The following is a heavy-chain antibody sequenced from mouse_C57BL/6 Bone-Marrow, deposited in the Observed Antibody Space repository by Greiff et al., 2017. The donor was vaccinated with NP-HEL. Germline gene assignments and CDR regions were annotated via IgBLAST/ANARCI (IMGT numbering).Heavy chain of an antibody. CDR1: GYTFTSYG. J-gene: IGHJ1*03. Sequence: VQLQQSGAELARPGASVKLSCKASGYTFTSYGISWVKQRTGQGLEWIGEIYPRSGNTYYNEKFKGKATLTADKSSSTPYMELRSLTSEDSAVYFCARWGTTVPRSYWYFDVWGTGTTVTVSS. CDR2: IYPRSGNT. D-gene: IGHD2-14*01. V-gene: IGHV1-81*01. CDR3: ARWGTTVPRSYWYFDV.